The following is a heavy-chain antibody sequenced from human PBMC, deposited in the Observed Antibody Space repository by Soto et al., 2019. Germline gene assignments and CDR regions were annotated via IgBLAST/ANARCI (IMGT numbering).Heavy chain of an antibody. CDR1: GFTFSGYA. D-gene: IGHD1-26*01. CDR2: ISGSGGST. V-gene: IGHV3-23*01. J-gene: IGHJ6*02. CDR3: AKDYGDSGSYSAYYYYGMDV. Sequence: PGGSLRLSCAASGFTFSGYAMSWVRQAPGKGLEWVSAISGSGGSTYYADSVKGRFTISRDNSKNTLYLQMNSLRAEDTAVYYCAKDYGDSGSYSAYYYYGMDVWGQGTTVTVSS.